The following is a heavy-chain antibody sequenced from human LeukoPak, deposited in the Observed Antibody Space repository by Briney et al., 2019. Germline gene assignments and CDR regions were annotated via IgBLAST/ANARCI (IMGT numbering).Heavy chain of an antibody. Sequence: GGSLRLSCAASGFTFSSYSMNWVRQAPGKGLEWVSYISSSSSTIYYAVSVKGRFTISRDNAKNSLYLQMNSLRDEDTAVYYCARDGEYCSSTSCYFYYGMDVWGQGTTVTVSS. V-gene: IGHV3-48*02. CDR2: ISSSSSTI. CDR1: GFTFSSYS. D-gene: IGHD2-2*01. J-gene: IGHJ6*02. CDR3: ARDGEYCSSTSCYFYYGMDV.